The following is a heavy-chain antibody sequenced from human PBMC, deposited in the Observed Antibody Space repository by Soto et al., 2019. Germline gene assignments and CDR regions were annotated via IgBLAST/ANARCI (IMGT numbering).Heavy chain of an antibody. CDR2: IIPILGIA. J-gene: IGHJ4*02. V-gene: IGHV1-69*02. CDR3: ARAGLPADGRFGY. Sequence: QVQLVQSGAEVKKPGSSVKVSCKASGDSFSTYTISWVRQAPGQGLEWMGRIIPILGIAHYAQKFQGRVTITADESTSTAFRGLSSMRSEETAVYYCARAGLPADGRFGYWGQGTLVTVSS. CDR1: GDSFSTYT. D-gene: IGHD2-21*02.